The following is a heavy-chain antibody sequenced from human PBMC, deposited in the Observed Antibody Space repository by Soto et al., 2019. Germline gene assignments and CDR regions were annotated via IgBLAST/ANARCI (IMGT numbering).Heavy chain of an antibody. CDR2: MNPNSGNT. D-gene: IGHD3-3*01. J-gene: IGHJ6*02. CDR3: ARGGSYYDFWSGSPGDAYGMDV. CDR1: GYTFTSYD. Sequence: QVQLVQSGAEVKKPGASVKVSCKASGYTFTSYDINWVRQATGQGLEWMGWMNPNSGNTGYAKKFQGRVTMTRNTSISTAYMELSSLRSEDTAVYYCARGGSYYDFWSGSPGDAYGMDVWGQGTTVTVSS. V-gene: IGHV1-8*01.